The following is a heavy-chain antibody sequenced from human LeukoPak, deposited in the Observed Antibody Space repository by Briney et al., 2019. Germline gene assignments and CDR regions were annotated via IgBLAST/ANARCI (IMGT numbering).Heavy chain of an antibody. V-gene: IGHV3-15*07. J-gene: IGHJ4*02. CDR1: GFTLSNVW. Sequence: GGSLRLSCAASGFTLSNVWMNWVRQAPGKGLEWVGRIKSKTDGGTTDYAAPVKGRFTISRDESENMIYLEMNSLKIEDTAVYYCTTPRGIPNWGQGALVTVSS. CDR2: IKSKTDGGTT. D-gene: IGHD2-21*01. CDR3: TTPRGIPN.